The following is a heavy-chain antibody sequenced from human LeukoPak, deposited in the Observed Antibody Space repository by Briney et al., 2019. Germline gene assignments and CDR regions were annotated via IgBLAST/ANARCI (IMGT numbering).Heavy chain of an antibody. J-gene: IGHJ4*02. CDR1: GFTLISYS. D-gene: IGHD1-26*01. Sequence: GGSLRLSCEASGFTLISYSMSWVRQAPGKGLEWVSYISGSSSTIYYANSVKGRFTISRDNAKNSLYPQMNSLRAEDTAVYYCARVQGSYAVFDHWGQGTLVTVPS. CDR3: ARVQGSYAVFDH. CDR2: ISGSSSTI. V-gene: IGHV3-48*01.